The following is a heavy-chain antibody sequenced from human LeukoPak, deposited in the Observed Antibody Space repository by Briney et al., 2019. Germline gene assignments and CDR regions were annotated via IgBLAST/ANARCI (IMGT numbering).Heavy chain of an antibody. CDR2: ISAYNGNT. J-gene: IGHJ4*02. CDR3: ARLSYDSSGYYPDH. D-gene: IGHD3-22*01. V-gene: IGHV1-18*04. CDR1: RYTFSSYY. Sequence: ASVKVSCKASRYTFSSYYVHWVRQAPGQGLEWMGWISAYNGNTNYAQKLQGRVTMTTDTSTSTAYMELRSLRSDDTAVYYCARLSYDSSGYYPDHWGQGTLVTVSS.